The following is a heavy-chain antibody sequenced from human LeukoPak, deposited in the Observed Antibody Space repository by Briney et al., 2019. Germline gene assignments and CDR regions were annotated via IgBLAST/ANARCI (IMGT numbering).Heavy chain of an antibody. CDR1: GYTFTSYY. Sequence: GASVKVSCKASGYTFTSYYMHWVRQAPGQGLEWMGIINPSGGSTSYAQKFQGRVTMTRDTSTSTVHMELSSLRSEDTAVYYCARGGGYCSGGSCESTKHYWGQGTLVTVSS. D-gene: IGHD2-15*01. J-gene: IGHJ4*02. V-gene: IGHV1-46*01. CDR3: ARGGGYCSGGSCESTKHY. CDR2: INPSGGST.